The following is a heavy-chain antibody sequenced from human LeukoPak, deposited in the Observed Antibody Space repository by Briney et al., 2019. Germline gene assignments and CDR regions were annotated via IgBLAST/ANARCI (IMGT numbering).Heavy chain of an antibody. CDR2: INPNSGGT. J-gene: IGHJ4*02. CDR3: ARGRFLNY. Sequence: GASAKVSCKASGYTFTSYGISWVRQAPGQGLEWMGWINPNSGGTNYAQKFQGRVTMTRDTSISTAYMELSRLRSDDTAVYYCARGRFLNYWGQGTLVTVSS. D-gene: IGHD3-3*01. V-gene: IGHV1-2*02. CDR1: GYTFTSYG.